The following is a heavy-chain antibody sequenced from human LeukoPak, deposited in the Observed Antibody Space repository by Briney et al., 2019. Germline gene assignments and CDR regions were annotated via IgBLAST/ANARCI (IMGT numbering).Heavy chain of an antibody. J-gene: IGHJ3*02. V-gene: IGHV4-4*07. CDR2: IYTSGST. Sequence: SETLSLTCTVSGGSISSYYWSWIRQPPGKGLEWIGRIYTSGSTNYNPSLKSRVTMSVDTSKNQFSLKLSSVTAADTAVYYCARDLAYYDFWSGLPFDAFDIWGQGTMVTVSS. CDR1: GGSISSYY. D-gene: IGHD3-3*01. CDR3: ARDLAYYDFWSGLPFDAFDI.